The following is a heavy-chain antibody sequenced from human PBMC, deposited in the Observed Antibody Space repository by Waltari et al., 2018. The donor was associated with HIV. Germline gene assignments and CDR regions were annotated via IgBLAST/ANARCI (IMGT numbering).Heavy chain of an antibody. CDR2: TYYRSKWYN. V-gene: IGHV6-1*01. Sequence: QVHLPQSGPGLVQPSPTLSPTYAISAHSVPSNTPTCNRIRQSPSRGLEWLGRTYYRSKWYNDYAVSVRSRITIHPDTSKNQFSLQLKSVTPEDTAVYYCVRGSGMNYYYYGMDVWGQGTTVTVSS. CDR3: VRGSGMNYYYYGMDV. D-gene: IGHD3-10*01. CDR1: AHSVPSNTPT. J-gene: IGHJ6*02.